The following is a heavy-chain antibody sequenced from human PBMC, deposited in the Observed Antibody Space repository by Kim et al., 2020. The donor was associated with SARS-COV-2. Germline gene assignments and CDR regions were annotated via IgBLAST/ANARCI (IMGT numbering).Heavy chain of an antibody. Sequence: ASVKVSCKASGYTFTSYGISWVRQAPGQGLEWMGWISAYNGNTNYAQKLQGRVTMTTDTSTSTAYMELRSLRSDDTAVYYCARGYYYGSGSYYYYYYGMDVWRQGTTVTVSS. V-gene: IGHV1-18*04. CDR3: ARGYYYGSGSYYYYYYGMDV. J-gene: IGHJ6*02. CDR1: GYTFTSYG. CDR2: ISAYNGNT. D-gene: IGHD3-10*01.